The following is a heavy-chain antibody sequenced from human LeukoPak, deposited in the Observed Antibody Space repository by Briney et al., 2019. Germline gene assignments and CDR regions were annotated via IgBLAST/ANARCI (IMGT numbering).Heavy chain of an antibody. CDR1: GFTFSNYY. J-gene: IGHJ4*02. CDR2: LNPSGGGT. V-gene: IGHV1-46*01. CDR3: ASSIVARLDC. Sequence: GASVKVSCKAFGFTFSNYYIHWVRQSPGQGLEWMGELNPSGGGTRYAQKFQGRVTMTRDMSANTVDMELSSLRSEDTATYYCASSIVARLDCWGQGTRVTVTS. D-gene: IGHD6-6*01.